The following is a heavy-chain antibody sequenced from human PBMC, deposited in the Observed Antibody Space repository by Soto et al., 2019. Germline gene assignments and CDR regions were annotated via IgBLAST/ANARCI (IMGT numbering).Heavy chain of an antibody. D-gene: IGHD3-3*01. V-gene: IGHV3-23*01. CDR3: AKIITIFGVVTSGYMDV. CDR1: GFTFSSYA. CDR2: ISGSGGST. Sequence: GGSLRLSCAASGFTFSSYAMSWVRQAPGKGLEWVSAISGSGGSTYYADSVKGRFTISRDNSKNTLYLQMNSLRAEDTALYYCAKIITIFGVVTSGYMDVWGKGTTVTVSS. J-gene: IGHJ6*03.